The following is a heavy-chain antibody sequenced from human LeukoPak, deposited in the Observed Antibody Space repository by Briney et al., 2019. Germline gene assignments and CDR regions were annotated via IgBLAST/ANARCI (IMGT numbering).Heavy chain of an antibody. V-gene: IGHV4-59*12. CDR1: GGSISSYY. D-gene: IGHD6-19*01. J-gene: IGHJ6*03. CDR2: IYYSGST. CDR3: ARCSGGQRKTYYYRTV. Sequence: SETLSLTCTVSGGSISSYYWSWIRQPPGKGLEWIGYIYYSGSTNYNPSLKSRVTISVDTSKNQFSLKMSSVTAADTAVYYCARCSGGQRKTYYYRTVWAKGPRSPSP.